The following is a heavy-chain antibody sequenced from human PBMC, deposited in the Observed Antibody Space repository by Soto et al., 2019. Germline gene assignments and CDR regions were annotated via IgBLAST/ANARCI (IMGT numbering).Heavy chain of an antibody. CDR3: TTDLEDIVLVTGAKTLNSFDY. CDR2: IYYGGST. Sequence: SENLSLTCSVSGGSFSPNYWTWIRQPPGKGLERIGYIYYGGSTSYNPSLKSRVTISLETSKSQMSLRLTSVTAADTAVYYCTTDLEDIVLVTGAKTLNSFDYWGLGTLVTVSS. D-gene: IGHD2-2*01. V-gene: IGHV4-59*08. CDR1: GGSFSPNY. J-gene: IGHJ4*02.